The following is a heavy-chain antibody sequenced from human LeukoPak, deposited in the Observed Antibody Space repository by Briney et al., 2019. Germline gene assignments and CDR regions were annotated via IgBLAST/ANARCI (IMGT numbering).Heavy chain of an antibody. CDR2: ISGSGGST. D-gene: IGHD3-22*01. CDR1: GFTVSTND. CDR3: AKEPYYDSSGYFDY. Sequence: GGSLRLSCAASGFTVSTNDMTWVRQAPGKGLEWVSAISGSGGSTYYADSVKGRFTISRDNSKNTLYLQMNSLRAEDTAVYYCAKEPYYDSSGYFDYWGQGTLVTVSS. J-gene: IGHJ4*02. V-gene: IGHV3-23*01.